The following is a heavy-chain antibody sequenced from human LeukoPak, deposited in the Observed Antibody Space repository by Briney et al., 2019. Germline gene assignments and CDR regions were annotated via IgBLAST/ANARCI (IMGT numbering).Heavy chain of an antibody. CDR1: GYTFTGYY. CDR2: INPNSGGT. CDR3: ASDRIAAAGQLYNWFDP. V-gene: IGHV1-2*06. D-gene: IGHD6-13*01. Sequence: ASVKVSCXASGYTFTGYYMHWVRQARGQGLEWMARINPNSGGTNYAQKFQGRATMTRDTSISTAYMELSRLRSDDTAVYYCASDRIAAAGQLYNWFDPWGQGTLVTVSS. J-gene: IGHJ5*02.